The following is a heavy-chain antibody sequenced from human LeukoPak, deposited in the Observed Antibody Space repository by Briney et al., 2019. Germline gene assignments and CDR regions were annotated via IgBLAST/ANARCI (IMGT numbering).Heavy chain of an antibody. CDR1: GFTFSSYA. Sequence: GGSLRLSCAASGFTFSSYAMSWVRQAPGKGLEWVSAISGSGGSTYYADSVKGRFTISRDNSKNTLYLQMNSLRAEDTAVYYCARLGGWSGAYDAFDIWGQGTMVTVSS. CDR3: ARLGGWSGAYDAFDI. CDR2: ISGSGGST. V-gene: IGHV3-23*01. D-gene: IGHD6-19*01. J-gene: IGHJ3*02.